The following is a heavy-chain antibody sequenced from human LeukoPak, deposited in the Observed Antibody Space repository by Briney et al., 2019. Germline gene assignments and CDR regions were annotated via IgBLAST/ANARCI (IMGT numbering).Heavy chain of an antibody. D-gene: IGHD6-19*01. Sequence: GGSLRLSCAASGFTVSSNYMSWVRQAPGKGLEWVSVIYSGGSTYYADSVKGRFTISRDNSKNTLYLQMNSLRAEDTAVHYCARGVAGKGNAFDIWGQGTMVTVSS. CDR1: GFTVSSNY. V-gene: IGHV3-53*01. CDR2: IYSGGST. CDR3: ARGVAGKGNAFDI. J-gene: IGHJ3*02.